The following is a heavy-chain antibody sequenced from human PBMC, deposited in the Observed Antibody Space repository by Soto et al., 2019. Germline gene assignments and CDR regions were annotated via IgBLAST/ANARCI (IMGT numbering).Heavy chain of an antibody. Sequence: SETLSLTCTVSGGSISSSSYYWGWIRQPPGKGLEWIGSIYYSGSTYYNPSLKSRVTISVDTSKNQFSLKLSSVTAADTAVYYCARLVRFYYGMDVWGQGTTVTVSS. D-gene: IGHD3-16*01. CDR1: GGSISSSSYY. CDR3: ARLVRFYYGMDV. CDR2: IYYSGST. V-gene: IGHV4-39*01. J-gene: IGHJ6*02.